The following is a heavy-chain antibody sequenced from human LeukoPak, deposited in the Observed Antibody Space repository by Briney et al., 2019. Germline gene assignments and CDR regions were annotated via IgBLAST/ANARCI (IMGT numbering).Heavy chain of an antibody. J-gene: IGHJ3*02. D-gene: IGHD3-9*01. Sequence: SETLSLTCAVYGGSFSGYYWSWVRQSPGKGLEWIGEINHSGSTNSNPSLKSRVTISVGTSKNLFSLKLSSVTAADTAVYYCARGSRLTGAFDIWGQGTMVTVSS. V-gene: IGHV4-34*01. CDR1: GGSFSGYY. CDR3: ARGSRLTGAFDI. CDR2: INHSGST.